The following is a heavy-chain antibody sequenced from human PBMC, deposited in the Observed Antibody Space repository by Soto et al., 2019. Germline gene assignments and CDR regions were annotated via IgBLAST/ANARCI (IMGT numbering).Heavy chain of an antibody. CDR2: IYSGGGT. D-gene: IGHD4-17*01. CDR3: ATRMTTAPY. Sequence: EVRLVQSGGGLVQPGGSLRLSCAASLFIVSDNYMSWVRQAPGKGLEWVSLIYSGGGTDYAESVKGRFTSSRDNSKSPLYFQMNSLTAEDTVIYYCATRMTTAPYWGQGSVVTVSS. CDR1: LFIVSDNY. J-gene: IGHJ4*02. V-gene: IGHV3-66*01.